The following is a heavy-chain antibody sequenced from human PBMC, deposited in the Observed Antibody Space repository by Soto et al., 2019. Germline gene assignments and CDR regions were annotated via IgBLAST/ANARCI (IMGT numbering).Heavy chain of an antibody. D-gene: IGHD3-22*01. V-gene: IGHV3-11*01. Sequence: LRLSCAASGFTFSDYYMSWIRQAPGKGLEWVSYIGSSDNIIYYADSVKGRFTISRDNAKNSLYLQMNSLRAEDTAVYYCARDLGYYESSGYFDYWGQGTLVTVSS. CDR3: ARDLGYYESSGYFDY. CDR1: GFTFSDYY. CDR2: IGSSDNII. J-gene: IGHJ4*02.